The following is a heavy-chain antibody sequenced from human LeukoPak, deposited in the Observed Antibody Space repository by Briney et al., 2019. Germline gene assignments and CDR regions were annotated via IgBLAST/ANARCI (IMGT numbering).Heavy chain of an antibody. CDR1: SDSISYYY. Sequence: SGTLSLTCTVSSDSISYYYWSWVRQPPEKGLEWIGLVHYSGSTNYNPSLKSRVTISVDTSKNQFPLKLSSVTAADTALYYCARARADRFLEWSEWYFDLWGRGTLVTVSS. CDR2: VHYSGST. V-gene: IGHV4-59*01. J-gene: IGHJ2*01. CDR3: ARARADRFLEWSEWYFDL. D-gene: IGHD3-3*01.